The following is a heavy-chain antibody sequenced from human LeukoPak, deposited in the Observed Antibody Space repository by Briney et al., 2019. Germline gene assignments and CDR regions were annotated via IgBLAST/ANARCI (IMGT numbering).Heavy chain of an antibody. CDR2: IYYSGST. Sequence: PSETLSFTCTVSGGSISSYYWSWIRQPPGKGLEWIGYIYYSGSTNYNPSLKSRVTISVDTSKNQFSLKLSSVTAADTAVYYCAGVVRDGYNYYLDYWGQGTLVTVSS. J-gene: IGHJ4*02. D-gene: IGHD5-24*01. CDR3: AGVVRDGYNYYLDY. V-gene: IGHV4-59*01. CDR1: GGSISSYY.